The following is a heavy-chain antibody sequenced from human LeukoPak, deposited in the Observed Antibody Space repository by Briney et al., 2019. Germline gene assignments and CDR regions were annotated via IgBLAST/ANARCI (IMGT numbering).Heavy chain of an antibody. D-gene: IGHD3-22*01. V-gene: IGHV1-69*01. J-gene: IGHJ4*02. CDR3: AADSYYDSSGLGDY. CDR1: GGTFSSYA. Sequence: GSSVKVSCKASGGTFSSYAISWVRQAPGQGLEWMGGIIPIFGTANYAQKFQGRVTITADESTSTAYMELSSLRSEDTAVYYCAADSYYDSSGLGDYWGQGTLVTVSS. CDR2: IIPIFGTA.